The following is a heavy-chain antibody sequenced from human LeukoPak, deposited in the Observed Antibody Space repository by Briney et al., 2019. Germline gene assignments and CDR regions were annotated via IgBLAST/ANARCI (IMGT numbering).Heavy chain of an antibody. CDR3: AKHRGSGYYDSSGLHY. J-gene: IGHJ4*02. Sequence: PGGSLRLSCAASGFTFSSHAMSWVRQAPGKGLEWVSAISGSGGSTYYADPVKGRFTISRDNSKNTLYLQMNSLRAEDTAVYYCAKHRGSGYYDSSGLHYWGQGTLVTVSS. V-gene: IGHV3-23*01. D-gene: IGHD3-22*01. CDR2: ISGSGGST. CDR1: GFTFSSHA.